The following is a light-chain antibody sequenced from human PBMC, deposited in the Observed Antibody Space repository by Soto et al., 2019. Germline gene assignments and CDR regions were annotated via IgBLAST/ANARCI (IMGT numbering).Light chain of an antibody. CDR1: QIVSSSY. Sequence: EIVLTQSPGTLSLSPGERATLSCRASQIVSSSYLAWCQQKPGQAPRLLIYGASSRATGIPDKFSGSGSGTDFTLTISRLEPEDFAVYYCQQYDISPLTFGGGTKVEIK. J-gene: IGKJ4*01. CDR2: GAS. CDR3: QQYDISPLT. V-gene: IGKV3-20*01.